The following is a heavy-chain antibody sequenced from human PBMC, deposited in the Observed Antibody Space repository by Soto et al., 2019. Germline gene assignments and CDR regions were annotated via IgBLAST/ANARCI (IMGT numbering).Heavy chain of an antibody. CDR2: IYDDGSA. D-gene: IGHD2-15*01. V-gene: IGHV4-38-2*02. CDR1: GYSISSGYY. J-gene: IGHJ5*02. Sequence: PSETLSLTCSVSGYSISSGYYWGWIRQPPGKGLEWLAYIYDDGSANYNPSLKSRATISLDMSKNQFSLKLTSVTAADTAVYYCARDKYCSGGSCRKNWFDPWGQGTLVTVSS. CDR3: ARDKYCSGGSCRKNWFDP.